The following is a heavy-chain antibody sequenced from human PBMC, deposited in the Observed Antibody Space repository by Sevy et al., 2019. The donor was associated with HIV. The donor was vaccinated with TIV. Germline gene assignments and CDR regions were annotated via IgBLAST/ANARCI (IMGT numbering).Heavy chain of an antibody. CDR1: GRTFSSYA. CDR2: IIPMFATA. CDR3: ARSISWYASFDY. D-gene: IGHD6-13*01. Sequence: ASVKVSCKASGRTFSSYAFSWVRQAPGQGREWMGGIIPMFATANYVEKFQGRVTITADESTSTAYMELSSLRSEDTAVYYCARSISWYASFDYWGQGTLVTVSS. V-gene: IGHV1-69*13. J-gene: IGHJ4*02.